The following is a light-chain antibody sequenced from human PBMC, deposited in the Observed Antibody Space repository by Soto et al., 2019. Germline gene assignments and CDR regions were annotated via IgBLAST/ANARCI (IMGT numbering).Light chain of an antibody. J-gene: IGKJ4*01. V-gene: IGKV3D-15*01. CDR1: QSVSSN. CDR3: QQHNSYPLT. CDR2: ATS. Sequence: EIVLTQSPGTLSLSPGERATLSCRASQSVSSNLAWYQQKPGQAPRLLIYATSTRATGISDRFSGSGSGTDFTLTISSLQPEDFATYYCQQHNSYPLTFGGGTKVDI.